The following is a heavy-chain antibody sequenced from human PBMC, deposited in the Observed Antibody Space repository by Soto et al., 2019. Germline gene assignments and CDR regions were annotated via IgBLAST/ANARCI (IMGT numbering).Heavy chain of an antibody. CDR1: GGSISSASDY. D-gene: IGHD3-22*01. V-gene: IGHV4-39*07. CDR3: ASTNTYYYDSSGYTMDV. Sequence: SETLSLTCTVSGGSISSASDYWGWIRQPPGKGLEWLGSIYSGERTHNNPSLKSRVTISVDTSKNHFSLKLTSVTAADTAVYYCASTNTYYYDSSGYTMDVWGQGTTVTVSS. J-gene: IGHJ6*02. CDR2: IYSGERT.